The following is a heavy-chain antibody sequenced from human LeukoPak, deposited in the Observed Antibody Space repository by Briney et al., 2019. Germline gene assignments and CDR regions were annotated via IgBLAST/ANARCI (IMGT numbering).Heavy chain of an antibody. CDR1: GFTFSSYS. J-gene: IGHJ4*02. CDR2: ISSSSSYI. CDR3: ARDCGMTTGLFDY. V-gene: IGHV3-21*01. Sequence: PGGSLRLSCAASGFTFSSYSMNWVRQAPGKGLEWVSSISSSSSYIYYADSVKGRFTISRDNAKNSLYLRMNSLRAEDTAVYYCARDCGMTTGLFDYWGQGTLVTVSS. D-gene: IGHD4-11*01.